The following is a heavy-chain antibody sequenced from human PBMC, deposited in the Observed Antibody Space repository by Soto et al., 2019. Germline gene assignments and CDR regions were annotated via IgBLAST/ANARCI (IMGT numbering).Heavy chain of an antibody. D-gene: IGHD1-1*01. CDR2: ISGSGGST. Sequence: GESLKISCAASGFTFSSYAMSWVRQAPGKGLEWVSAISGSGGSTYYADSVKGRFTISRDNSKTTQYLQMNSRRAEDTAVYYCARGLPRYWNIAWGQGTLVTVSS. J-gene: IGHJ4*02. V-gene: IGHV3-23*01. CDR1: GFTFSSYA. CDR3: ARGLPRYWNIA.